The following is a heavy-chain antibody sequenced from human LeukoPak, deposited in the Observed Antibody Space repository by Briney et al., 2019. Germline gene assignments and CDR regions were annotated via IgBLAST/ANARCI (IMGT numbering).Heavy chain of an antibody. Sequence: ASVKVSCKASGYTFTGYYMHWVRQAPGQGLEWMGWINPNSGGTNYAQKFQGRVTMTRDTSISTAYMELSRLRSDDTAVYYCARAQYYYDSSGQDAFDIWGQGTMVTVSS. J-gene: IGHJ3*02. D-gene: IGHD3-22*01. CDR1: GYTFTGYY. CDR2: INPNSGGT. CDR3: ARAQYYYDSSGQDAFDI. V-gene: IGHV1-2*02.